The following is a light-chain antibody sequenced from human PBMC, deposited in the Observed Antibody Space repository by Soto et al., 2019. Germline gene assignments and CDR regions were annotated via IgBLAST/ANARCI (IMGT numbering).Light chain of an antibody. CDR1: SSNIGAGYD. CDR2: GNN. CDR3: QSHDSSLSGRVV. Sequence: QSVLTQPPSVSGAPGQRVTISCTGSSSNIGAGYDVHWYQQLPGTAPKLLIYGNNNRPSGVPDRFSGSKSGTSASLAITGVQAEDEADYYCQSHDSSLSGRVVFGGGTKLTVL. V-gene: IGLV1-40*01. J-gene: IGLJ2*01.